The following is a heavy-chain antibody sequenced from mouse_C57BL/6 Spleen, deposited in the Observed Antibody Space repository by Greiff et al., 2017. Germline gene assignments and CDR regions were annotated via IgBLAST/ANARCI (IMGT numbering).Heavy chain of an antibody. CDR3: TRSRDGNYPIFAY. V-gene: IGHV1-15*01. J-gene: IGHJ3*01. CDR1: GYTFTDYE. Sequence: LQESGAELVRPGASVTLSCKASGYTFTDYEMHWVKQTPVHGLEWIGAIDPETGGTASNQKFKGKTILTADKSSSTAYMELRSLTSEDSAVYYCTRSRDGNYPIFAYWGQGTLVTVSA. CDR2: IDPETGGT. D-gene: IGHD2-1*01.